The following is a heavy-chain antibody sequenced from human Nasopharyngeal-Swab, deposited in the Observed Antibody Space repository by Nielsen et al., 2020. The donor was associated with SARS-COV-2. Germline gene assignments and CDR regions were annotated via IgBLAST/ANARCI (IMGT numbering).Heavy chain of an antibody. J-gene: IGHJ6*03. CDR2: IRSNGGST. CDR1: GFTFSNFA. CDR3: VKGPIAAPRYYMDV. D-gene: IGHD6-6*01. V-gene: IGHV3-64D*09. Sequence: GESLKISCSASGFTFSNFAMHWVRQAPGKGLEYVSSIRSNGGSTYYADSVKGRFTTTRDNPKNTLYLQMSSLRGDDTAVYFCVKGPIAAPRYYMDVWGKGTTVTVS.